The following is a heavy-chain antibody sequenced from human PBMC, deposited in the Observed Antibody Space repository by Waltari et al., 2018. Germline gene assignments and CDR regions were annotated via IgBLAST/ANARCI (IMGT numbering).Heavy chain of an antibody. Sequence: QVQLVQSGAEVKKPGSSVKVSCKASGGTFSSYAISWVRQAPGQGLGWMGWSSPIVGTAKYAQKCQGRVTMTTGESTRTAYRELSSLRSEDTVVYYCARAPTEGGYDVGFDDWGQGTLVTVSS. V-gene: IGHV1-69*05. J-gene: IGHJ4*02. CDR3: ARAPTEGGYDVGFDD. D-gene: IGHD5-12*01. CDR1: GGTFSSYA. CDR2: SSPIVGTA.